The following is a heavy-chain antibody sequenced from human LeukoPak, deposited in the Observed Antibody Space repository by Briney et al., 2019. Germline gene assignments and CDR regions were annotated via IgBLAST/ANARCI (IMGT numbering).Heavy chain of an antibody. CDR1: GFTFSSYA. CDR2: ISGRTSST. Sequence: GGSLRLSCVASGFTFSSYAMNWVRQAPGKGLEWVSVISGRTSSTYYADSVKGRFTISRDNSKNTVYLQMNSLRADDTAVYFCAKDRESWGSSFDYWGQGTLVTVSS. CDR3: AKDRESWGSSFDY. V-gene: IGHV3-23*01. J-gene: IGHJ4*02. D-gene: IGHD6-6*01.